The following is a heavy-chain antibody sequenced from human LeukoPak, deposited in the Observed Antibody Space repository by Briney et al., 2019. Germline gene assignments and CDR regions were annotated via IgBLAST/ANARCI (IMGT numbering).Heavy chain of an antibody. CDR1: GGTFNRYA. CDR2: IIPIFGTA. D-gene: IGHD3-10*01. J-gene: IGHJ5*02. Sequence: SVKVPCKASGGTFNRYAISWLRQAPGQGLEWMGGIIPIFGTAKYAQQFQGRVTITADESTSTAYMELRSLTSEDTAVDYCVGDGEGVAISVNYWLAPWGQGTLVTVSS. CDR3: VGDGEGVAISVNYWLAP. V-gene: IGHV1-69*13.